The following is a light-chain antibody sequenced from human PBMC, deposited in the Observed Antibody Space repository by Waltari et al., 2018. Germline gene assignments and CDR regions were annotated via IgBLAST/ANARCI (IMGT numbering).Light chain of an antibody. Sequence: RAISRVRRNGAWNQQKPGQGPRLLRYGASTRATGIPARFSSSGSGTEFTLTISSLQSEDFAVYYCQQYKNWPPSPWTFGQGTKVEIK. CDR2: GAS. CDR1: SRVRRN. V-gene: IGKV3-15*01. J-gene: IGKJ1*01. CDR3: QQYKNWPPSPWT.